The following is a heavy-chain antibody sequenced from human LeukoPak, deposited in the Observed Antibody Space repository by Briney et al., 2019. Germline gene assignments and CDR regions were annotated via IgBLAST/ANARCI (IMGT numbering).Heavy chain of an antibody. V-gene: IGHV3-74*01. D-gene: IGHD4-23*01. J-gene: IGHJ5*02. CDR2: INSDGSST. Sequence: GGSLRLSCAASGFTFSSYWMHWVRQAPGKGLVWVSRINSDGSSTSYADSVKGRFTISRDNSKNTLYLQMNSQRAEDTAVYYCAKETYGGNSWWFDPWGQGTLVTVSS. CDR1: GFTFSSYW. CDR3: AKETYGGNSWWFDP.